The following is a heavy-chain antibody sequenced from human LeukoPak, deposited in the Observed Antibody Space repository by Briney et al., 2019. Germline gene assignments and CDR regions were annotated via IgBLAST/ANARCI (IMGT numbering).Heavy chain of an antibody. D-gene: IGHD3-22*01. J-gene: IGHJ5*02. CDR1: GGSFSGYY. Sequence: SETLSLTCAVYGGSFSGYYWSWIRQPPGKGLEWIGEINHSGSTNYNPSLKSRVTISVDTSKNQFSLKLSSVTAAHTAVYYCARSRIGRFDPWGQGTLVTVSS. V-gene: IGHV4-34*01. CDR3: ARSRIGRFDP. CDR2: INHSGST.